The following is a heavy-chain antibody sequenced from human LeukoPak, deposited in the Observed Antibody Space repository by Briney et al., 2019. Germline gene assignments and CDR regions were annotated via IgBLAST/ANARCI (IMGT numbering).Heavy chain of an antibody. D-gene: IGHD5-12*01. CDR1: GYSFTNYW. J-gene: IGHJ4*02. CDR2: IYPGDSDT. V-gene: IGHV5-51*01. CDR3: ARHGSPLVATATWLDC. Sequence: GESLKISCKGSGYSFTNYWIGWVRQMPGKGLEWMGIIYPGDSDTRYSPSFQGQVTISADKSISTAYLQWNSLKASDTAMYYCARHGSPLVATATWLDCWGQGTLVTVSS.